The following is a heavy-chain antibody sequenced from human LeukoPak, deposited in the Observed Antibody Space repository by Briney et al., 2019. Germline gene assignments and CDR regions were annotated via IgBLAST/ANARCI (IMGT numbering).Heavy chain of an antibody. CDR2: IYYSGST. CDR1: GGSITDYF. V-gene: IGHV4-59*01. Sequence: SETLSLTCALSGGSITDYFYNWVRQPPGKGLEWIGYIYYSGSTNNNPSLKSRVTISVDKSKNQISLKLSSVTAADTAVYYCARGVSRGYSYGRYYMDVWGKGTTVTVSS. CDR3: ARGVSRGYSYGRYYMDV. D-gene: IGHD5-18*01. J-gene: IGHJ6*03.